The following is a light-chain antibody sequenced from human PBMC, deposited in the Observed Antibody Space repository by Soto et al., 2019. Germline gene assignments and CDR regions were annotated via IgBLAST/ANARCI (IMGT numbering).Light chain of an antibody. V-gene: IGLV2-14*03. Sequence: QSALTQPASVSGSPGQSITISCTGTSSDVGRYNYVSWYQHRPGKAPKLMIYDVSNRPSGVSNRFSGSKSGNTASLTISGLQAEDEADYYCSSYTSSSTRVFGTGTKLTVL. CDR1: SSDVGRYNY. CDR3: SSYTSSSTRV. CDR2: DVS. J-gene: IGLJ1*01.